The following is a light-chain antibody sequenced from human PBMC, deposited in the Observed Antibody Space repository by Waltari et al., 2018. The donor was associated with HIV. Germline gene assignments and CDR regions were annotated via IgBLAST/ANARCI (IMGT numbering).Light chain of an antibody. CDR1: SSNIGSNY. V-gene: IGLV1-47*01. Sequence: QSVLTQPPSASGTPGQRVTISCSGSSSNIGSNYVYWYRQLPGTAPKLLIYSSNHRPSGVPARVSVSKSGTSASLAISGLRSENEADYYCAAWDASLSVWVFGGGTKLTVL. CDR3: AAWDASLSVWV. CDR2: SSN. J-gene: IGLJ3*02.